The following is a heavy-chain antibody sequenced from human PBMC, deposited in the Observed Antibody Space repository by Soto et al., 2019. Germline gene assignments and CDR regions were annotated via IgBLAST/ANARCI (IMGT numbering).Heavy chain of an antibody. V-gene: IGHV4-59*01. D-gene: IGHD2-15*01. Sequence: PSETLSLTCTVSGGSISSYYWSWIRQPPGKGLEWIGYIYYSGSTNYNPSLKSRVTISVDTSKNQFSLKLSSVTAADTAVYYCARDHCSGGSCYSLAFDIWGQGTMVTVS. CDR2: IYYSGST. J-gene: IGHJ3*02. CDR3: ARDHCSGGSCYSLAFDI. CDR1: GGSISSYY.